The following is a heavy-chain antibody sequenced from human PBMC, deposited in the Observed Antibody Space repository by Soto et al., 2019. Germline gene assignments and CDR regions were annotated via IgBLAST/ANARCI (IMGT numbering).Heavy chain of an antibody. V-gene: IGHV3-53*01. CDR1: GFTVSSNY. Sequence: EVQLVESGGGLIQPGGSLRLSCAASGFTVSSNYMSWVRQAPGTGLVWVSVIYSGGSTYYADSVKGRFTISRDNSKNTLDLQMNSLRAEDTAVYYRARDHSSSSYYYYYGMDVWVQGTTVTVSS. CDR2: IYSGGST. CDR3: ARDHSSSSYYYYYGMDV. J-gene: IGHJ6*02. D-gene: IGHD6-6*01.